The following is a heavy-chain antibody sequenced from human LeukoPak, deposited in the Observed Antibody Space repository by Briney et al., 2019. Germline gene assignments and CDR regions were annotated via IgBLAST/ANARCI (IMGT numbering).Heavy chain of an antibody. V-gene: IGHV1-69-2*01. D-gene: IGHD6-13*01. J-gene: IGHJ4*02. CDR2: VDPEDGET. CDR3: ATAGYSSIDY. CDR1: GYTFTDYY. Sequence: ASVKISCKVSGYTFTDYYMHWVQQAPGKGLEWMGLVDPEDGETIYAEKFQGRVTITEDTSTDTAYMERSSLRSEDTAVYYCATAGYSSIDYWGQGTLVTVSS.